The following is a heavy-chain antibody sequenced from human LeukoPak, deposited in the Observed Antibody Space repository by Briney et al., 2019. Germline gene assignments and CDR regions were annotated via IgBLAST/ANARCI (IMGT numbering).Heavy chain of an antibody. CDR2: IFTRGTT. J-gene: IGHJ4*02. CDR1: GGSISSGSYY. V-gene: IGHV4-61*09. D-gene: IGHD6-19*01. Sequence: SETLSLTCTVSGGSISSGSYYWIWIRQPAGKGLEWLGNIFTRGTTNYNASLESRLTISLDTARNQFSLSLRSVTAADTAIYFCARSSLAVYFNYWGQGTLVTASS. CDR3: ARSSLAVYFNY.